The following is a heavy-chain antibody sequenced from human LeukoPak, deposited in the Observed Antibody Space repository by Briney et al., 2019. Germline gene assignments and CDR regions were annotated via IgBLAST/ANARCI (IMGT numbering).Heavy chain of an antibody. J-gene: IGHJ6*02. D-gene: IGHD2-15*01. CDR1: GGSFSGYY. CDR2: INHSGST. V-gene: IGHV4-34*01. CDR3: ASRPYCSGGSCYSEDYYYYGMDV. Sequence: SETLSLTCAVYGGSFSGYYWSWIRQTPGKGLEWIGEINHSGSTNYNPSLKSRVTISVDTSKNQFSLKLSSVTAADTAVYYCASRPYCSGGSCYSEDYYYYGMDVWGQGTTVTVSS.